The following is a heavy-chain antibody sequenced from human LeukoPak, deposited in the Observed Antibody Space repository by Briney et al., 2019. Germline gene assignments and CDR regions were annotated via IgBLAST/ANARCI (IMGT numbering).Heavy chain of an antibody. D-gene: IGHD2-2*01. V-gene: IGHV4-31*03. CDR1: GGSISSGGYY. Sequence: PSETLSLTCTVSGGSISSGGYYWSWIRQHPGKGLEWIGYIYYSGSTYYNPSLKSRVTIPVDTSKNQFSLKLSSVTAADTAVYYCARDQHCSSTSCYDYWGQGTLVTVSS. J-gene: IGHJ4*02. CDR3: ARDQHCSSTSCYDY. CDR2: IYYSGST.